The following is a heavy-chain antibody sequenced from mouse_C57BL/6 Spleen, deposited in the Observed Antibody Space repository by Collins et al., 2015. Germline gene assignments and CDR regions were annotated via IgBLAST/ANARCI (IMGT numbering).Heavy chain of an antibody. Sequence: QVQLQQPGAELVRPGTSVKLSCKASGYTFTSYWMHWVKQRPGQGLEWIGVIDPSDSYTNYNQKFKGKATLTVDTSSSTAYMQLSSLISEDSAVYYCAYYGNYGSFDYWGQGHHSHSLL. J-gene: IGHJ2*01. V-gene: IGHV1-59*01. CDR2: IDPSDSYT. D-gene: IGHD2-1*01. CDR3: AYYGNYGSFDY. CDR1: GYTFTSYW.